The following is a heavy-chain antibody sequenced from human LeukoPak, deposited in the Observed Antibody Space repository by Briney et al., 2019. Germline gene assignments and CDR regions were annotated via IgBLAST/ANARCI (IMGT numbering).Heavy chain of an antibody. Sequence: ASVKVSCKASGYTFTGYYMHWVRQAPGQGLEWMGWINPNSGGTNYAQKFQGRVTMTRDRSISTAYMELRSLRSDDTAVYYCGRVIMITFGGIIDHGMDVWGQGTTVTVSS. CDR3: GRVIMITFGGIIDHGMDV. V-gene: IGHV1-2*02. CDR1: GYTFTGYY. J-gene: IGHJ6*02. CDR2: INPNSGGT. D-gene: IGHD3-16*01.